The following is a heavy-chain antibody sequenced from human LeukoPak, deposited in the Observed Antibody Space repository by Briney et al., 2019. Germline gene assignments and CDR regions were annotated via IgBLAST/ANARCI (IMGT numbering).Heavy chain of an antibody. D-gene: IGHD3-22*01. CDR2: ISSSGSTI. Sequence: GGSLRLSCAASGFTFSSYEMNWVRQAPGKGLEWVSYISSSGSTIYYADSVEGRFTISRDNAKNSLYLQMNSLRAEDTAVYYCARGKSGSSGYYYGSSKLDYWGQGTLVTVSS. CDR3: ARGKSGSSGYYYGSSKLDY. V-gene: IGHV3-48*03. CDR1: GFTFSSYE. J-gene: IGHJ4*02.